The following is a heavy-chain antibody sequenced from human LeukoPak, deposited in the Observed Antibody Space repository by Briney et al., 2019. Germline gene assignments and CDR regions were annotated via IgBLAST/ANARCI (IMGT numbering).Heavy chain of an antibody. CDR2: ISGTGGRT. CDR3: AKVSGSSSSSLDY. D-gene: IGHD2-2*01. J-gene: IGHJ4*02. Sequence: PGGSLRLSCAASGFIFSSYAMSWVRQAPGKGLEWVLGISGTGGRTYYADSVKGRFTISRDNSKNTLYLQMNSLRADDTAVYYCAKVSGSSSSSLDYWGQGTLVTVSS. CDR1: GFIFSSYA. V-gene: IGHV3-23*01.